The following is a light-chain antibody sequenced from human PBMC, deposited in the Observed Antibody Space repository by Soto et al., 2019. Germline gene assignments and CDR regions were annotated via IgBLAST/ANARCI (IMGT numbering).Light chain of an antibody. V-gene: IGLV2-11*01. Sequence: QSALTQPRAVSVSPGQSVTISCTGTSSDIGGYNYVSWYQQHPGKAPKLMIYTVTKRPSGVPDRFSGSKSDNTASLTISGLQADDEADYYCCSYAGSSSYVFGTGTKLTVL. CDR2: TVT. CDR3: CSYAGSSSYV. J-gene: IGLJ1*01. CDR1: SSDIGGYNY.